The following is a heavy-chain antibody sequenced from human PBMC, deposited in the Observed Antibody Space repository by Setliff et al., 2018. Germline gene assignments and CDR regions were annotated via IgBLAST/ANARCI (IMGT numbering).Heavy chain of an antibody. Sequence: SETLSLTCTVSGGSVSSGIYHWGWIRQPPGKGLEWIGTIYYSGTTYYNPSLKSRVTISVDTSKNQFSLKLSSVTAADAAVYYCARESRYYYDADDYWGQGTLVTVSS. J-gene: IGHJ4*02. V-gene: IGHV4-39*07. CDR2: IYYSGTT. D-gene: IGHD3-22*01. CDR3: ARESRYYYDADDY. CDR1: GGSVSSGIYH.